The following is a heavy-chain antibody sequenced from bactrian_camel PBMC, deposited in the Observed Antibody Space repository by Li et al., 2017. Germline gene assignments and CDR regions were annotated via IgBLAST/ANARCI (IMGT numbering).Heavy chain of an antibody. CDR2: IYTRDGTA. Sequence: HVQLVESGGDSVQAGGSLRLSCAASGYTAVINYMGWIRQSPGNEREVLAAIYTRDGTAHYAGSVKGRFTISHDNANDTTFLRMNSLMPEDTATYYCAAALRPDRCGRLTWVYDYWGQGTQVTVS. V-gene: IGHV3S54*01. CDR1: GYTAVINY. CDR3: AAALRPDRCGRLTWVYDY. J-gene: IGHJ4*01. D-gene: IGHD1*01.